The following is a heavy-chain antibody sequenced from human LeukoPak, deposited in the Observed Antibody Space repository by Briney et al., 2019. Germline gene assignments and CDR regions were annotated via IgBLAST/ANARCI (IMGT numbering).Heavy chain of an antibody. CDR3: ARDRRQYDSSGYVVYYYMDV. Sequence: PSETLSLTCTVSGGSISSYYWSWIRQPAGKGLEWIGRIYTSGSTNYNPSLKSRVTMSVDTSKNQFSLKLSSVTAADTAVYYCARDRRQYDSSGYVVYYYMDVWGKGTTVTISS. V-gene: IGHV4-4*07. CDR1: GGSISSYY. CDR2: IYTSGST. D-gene: IGHD3-22*01. J-gene: IGHJ6*03.